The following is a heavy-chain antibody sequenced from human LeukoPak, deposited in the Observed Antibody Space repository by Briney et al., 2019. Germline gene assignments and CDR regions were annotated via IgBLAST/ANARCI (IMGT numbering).Heavy chain of an antibody. V-gene: IGHV3-23*01. D-gene: IGHD1-26*01. J-gene: IGHJ4*02. CDR1: GLTFSSYA. CDR3: AKAGGSYSRSLYYFDY. CDR2: ISGSGGST. Sequence: GGSLRLSCAASGLTFSSYAMSWVRQAPGKGLEWVSAISGSGGSTYYADSVKGRFTISRDNSKNTLYLQMNSLRAEDTAVYYCAKAGGSYSRSLYYFDYWGQGTLVTVSS.